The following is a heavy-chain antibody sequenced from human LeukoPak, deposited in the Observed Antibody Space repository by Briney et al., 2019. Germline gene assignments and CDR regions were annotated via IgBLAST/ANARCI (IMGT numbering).Heavy chain of an antibody. D-gene: IGHD2-2*02. CDR2: IYYSGST. V-gene: IGHV4-59*01. CDR1: GGSISSYY. J-gene: IGHJ5*02. Sequence: SETLSLTCTVSGGSISSYYWSWIRQPPGKGLEWIGYIYYSGSTNYNPSLKSRVTISVDTSKNQFSLKLSSVTAADTAVYYCARAKGYCSSTSCYKSWFDPWGQGTLVTVSS. CDR3: ARAKGYCSSTSCYKSWFDP.